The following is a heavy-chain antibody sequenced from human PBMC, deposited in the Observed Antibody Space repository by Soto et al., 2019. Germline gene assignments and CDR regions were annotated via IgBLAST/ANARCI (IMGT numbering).Heavy chain of an antibody. D-gene: IGHD6-19*01. CDR2: IYYSGST. CDR3: ARHAYRSGWADH. Sequence: QLQLQESGPGLVKPSETLSLTCTVSGGSISSSSYYWGWIRQPPGKGLEWIGTIYYSGSTYYNPSLKSRVIISVDTSKNQFSLKLSSVTAEDTAVYYCARHAYRSGWADHRGQGTLVTVSS. CDR1: GGSISSSSYY. V-gene: IGHV4-39*01. J-gene: IGHJ4*02.